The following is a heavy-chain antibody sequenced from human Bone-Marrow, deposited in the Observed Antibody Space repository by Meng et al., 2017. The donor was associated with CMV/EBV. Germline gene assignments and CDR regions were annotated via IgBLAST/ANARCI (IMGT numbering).Heavy chain of an antibody. V-gene: IGHV3-11*04. J-gene: IGHJ4*02. D-gene: IGHD7-27*01. CDR3: ARPWGY. Sequence: GGPLRLSCAASGFTFSDHYMTWIRQAPGKGLEWVSYISGSGSDSTIYYADSVKGRFTISRDNAKNSLYRQMNSLRVEDTAVYYCARPWGYWGQGTLVTVSS. CDR2: ISGSGSDSTI. CDR1: GFTFSDHY.